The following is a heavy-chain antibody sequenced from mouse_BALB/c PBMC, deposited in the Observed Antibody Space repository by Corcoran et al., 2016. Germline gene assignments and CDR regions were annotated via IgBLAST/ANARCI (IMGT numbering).Heavy chain of an antibody. Sequence: QIQLVQSGPELKKPGETVKISCKASGYTFTNYGMNWVKQAPGKGLKWMGWINTYTGEPTYADDFKGRFAFSLETSASTAYLQINNLKNEDTATYFCAREGLDYAMDYWGQGTSFTVSS. CDR3: AREGLDYAMDY. CDR2: INTYTGEP. CDR1: GYTFTNYG. D-gene: IGHD3-3*01. J-gene: IGHJ4*01. V-gene: IGHV9-3-1*01.